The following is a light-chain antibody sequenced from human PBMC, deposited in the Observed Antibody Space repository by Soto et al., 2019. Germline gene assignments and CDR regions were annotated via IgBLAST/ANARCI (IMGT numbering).Light chain of an antibody. Sequence: EIVMTQSPATLSVSPGERAPLSCRASQSVSSNLAWYQQKPGQAPRLLIYGASTRATGIPARFSGSGSGTEFTITIISLQSEDVAAYYCQQYNNWPPLTFGGGTKVEIK. CDR3: QQYNNWPPLT. CDR1: QSVSSN. J-gene: IGKJ4*01. V-gene: IGKV3-15*01. CDR2: GAS.